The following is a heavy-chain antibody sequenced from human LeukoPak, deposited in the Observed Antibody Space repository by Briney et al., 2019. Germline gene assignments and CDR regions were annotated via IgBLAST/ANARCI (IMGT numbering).Heavy chain of an antibody. CDR2: ISGSGGST. Sequence: PGGSLRLSCAASGFTFSSYAMSWVRQAPGKGLEWVSAISGSGGSTYYADSVKGRFTISRDNSKNTLYLQMNSLRAEDTAVYYCAKHQYYDILTGYGMDVWGQGTTVTVSS. V-gene: IGHV3-23*01. J-gene: IGHJ6*02. D-gene: IGHD3-9*01. CDR3: AKHQYYDILTGYGMDV. CDR1: GFTFSSYA.